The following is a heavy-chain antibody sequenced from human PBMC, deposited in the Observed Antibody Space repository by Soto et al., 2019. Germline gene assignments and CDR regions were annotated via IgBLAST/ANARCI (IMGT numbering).Heavy chain of an antibody. CDR2: ISSSGTNV. V-gene: IGHV3-11*01. CDR3: ARGPAHSGSWNYYGMDV. J-gene: IGHJ6*02. Sequence: QVQLVESGGGLVKPGGSLRLSCAASGFTFSDYYMSWTRQAPGKGLEWMSYISSSGTNVYYADSVKGRFTISRDDAKNSLYVQMESLRAEDTAVYFCARGPAHSGSWNYYGMDVWGQGTTVTVSS. D-gene: IGHD6-13*01. CDR1: GFTFSDYY.